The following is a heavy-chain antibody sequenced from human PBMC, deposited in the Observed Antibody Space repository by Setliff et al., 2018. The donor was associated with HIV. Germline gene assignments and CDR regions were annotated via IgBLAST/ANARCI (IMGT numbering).Heavy chain of an antibody. Sequence: ASVKVSCKASGYTFSDYGISWVRQAPGQGLEWMGWINPNSGGTNYAQKFQGRVTMTRDTSISTAFMDLSRLRSDDTAVYYCARDPGYKSGWYGAFDIWGQGTMVTVSS. CDR2: INPNSGGT. D-gene: IGHD1-1*01. CDR1: GYTFSDYG. J-gene: IGHJ3*02. CDR3: ARDPGYKSGWYGAFDI. V-gene: IGHV1-2*02.